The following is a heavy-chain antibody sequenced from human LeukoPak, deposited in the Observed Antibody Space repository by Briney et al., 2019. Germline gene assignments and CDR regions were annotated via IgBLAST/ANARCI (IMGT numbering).Heavy chain of an antibody. CDR1: RYTFTGYY. D-gene: IGHD3-10*01. J-gene: IGHJ3*02. Sequence: ASVKVSCKASRYTFTGYYMHWVRQAPGQGLEWMGWINPNSGGTNFAQKSQGRVTMTRDTSISTAYMELSSLTSDDTAVYYCARVGFGSGSYYDAFDIWGQGTMVAVSS. V-gene: IGHV1-2*02. CDR2: INPNSGGT. CDR3: ARVGFGSGSYYDAFDI.